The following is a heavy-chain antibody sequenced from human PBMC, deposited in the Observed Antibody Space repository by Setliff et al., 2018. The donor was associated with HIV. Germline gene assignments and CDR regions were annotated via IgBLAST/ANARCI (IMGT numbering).Heavy chain of an antibody. V-gene: IGHV1-2*06. D-gene: IGHD6-19*01. Sequence: GASVKVSCKASGYTFTGYYMHWVRQAPGQGLEWMGRINPNSGGTNYAQKFQGRVTMTRDTSISTAYMELSRLRSDDTAVYYRARDGEPYSSLDYWGQGTLVTVSS. CDR2: INPNSGGT. J-gene: IGHJ4*02. CDR1: GYTFTGYY. CDR3: ARDGEPYSSLDY.